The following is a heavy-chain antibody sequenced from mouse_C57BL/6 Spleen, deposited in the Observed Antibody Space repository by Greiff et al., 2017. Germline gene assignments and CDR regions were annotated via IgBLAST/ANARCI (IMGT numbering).Heavy chain of an antibody. D-gene: IGHD2-4*01. CDR1: GYSFTSYY. CDR3: ARFGGLRDYFDY. V-gene: IGHV1-66*01. J-gene: IGHJ2*01. Sequence: QVQLQQSGPELVEPGASVKISCKASGYSFTSYYIHWVKQRPGQGLEWIGWIYPGSGNTKYNEKFKGKATLTADTSSSTAYMQLSSLTSEDSAVYYCARFGGLRDYFDYWGQGTTLTVSS. CDR2: IYPGSGNT.